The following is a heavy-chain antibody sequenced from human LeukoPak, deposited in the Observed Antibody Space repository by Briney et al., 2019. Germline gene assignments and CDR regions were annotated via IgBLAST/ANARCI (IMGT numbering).Heavy chain of an antibody. Sequence: GGSLRLSCAASGFTFSGSAMHWVRQASGKGLEWVGRIGSKANSYATAYAASVKGRFTISRDDSKNTAYLQMNSLKTEDTAVYYCTRQGYCSSTSCSVHWGQGTLVTVSS. CDR1: GFTFSGSA. J-gene: IGHJ4*02. D-gene: IGHD2-2*01. CDR3: TRQGYCSSTSCSVH. CDR2: IGSKANSYAT. V-gene: IGHV3-73*01.